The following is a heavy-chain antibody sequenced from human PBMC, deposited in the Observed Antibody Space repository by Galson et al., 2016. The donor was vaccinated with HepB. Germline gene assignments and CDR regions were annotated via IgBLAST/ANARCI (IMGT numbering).Heavy chain of an antibody. Sequence: SLRLSCAVSGFAVRSNFMAWVRQAPGKGLEWVSLIYSGGSTYYADSVRGRFTISRDISKNTLFLAMLNLRAEDTAVYYCARVQTFYDYTWGTSRPRYFDYWGQGTLVTVSS. CDR3: ARVQTFYDYTWGTSRPRYFDY. CDR1: GFAVRSNF. V-gene: IGHV3-53*01. D-gene: IGHD3-16*02. CDR2: IYSGGST. J-gene: IGHJ4*02.